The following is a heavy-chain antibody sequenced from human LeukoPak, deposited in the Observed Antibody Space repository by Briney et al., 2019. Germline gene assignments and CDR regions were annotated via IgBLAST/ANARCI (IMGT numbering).Heavy chain of an antibody. Sequence: GGSLRLSCAASGFTFSSYSTHWVRQAPGKGLEWVAVISYDGSNKYYAGSVKGRFTISRDNSKNTLYLQMTSLRAEDTAVYYCARGHQTYGDYPRTVYYHGMDVWGQGTTVTVSS. D-gene: IGHD4-17*01. J-gene: IGHJ6*02. CDR2: ISYDGSNK. V-gene: IGHV3-30-3*01. CDR1: GFTFSSYS. CDR3: ARGHQTYGDYPRTVYYHGMDV.